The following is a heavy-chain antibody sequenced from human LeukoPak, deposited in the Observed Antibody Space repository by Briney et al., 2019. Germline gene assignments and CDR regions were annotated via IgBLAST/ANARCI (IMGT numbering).Heavy chain of an antibody. V-gene: IGHV4-30-2*01. CDR2: IYHSGST. Sequence: PSETLSLTCAVSGGSISSGGYSWSWIRQPPGKGLEWIGYIYHSGSTYYNPSLKSRVTISVDRSKNQFSLRLSSVTAADTAVYYCARTSSLLNWFDPWGQGTLDTVSS. D-gene: IGHD2-2*01. J-gene: IGHJ5*02. CDR3: ARTSSLLNWFDP. CDR1: GGSISSGGYS.